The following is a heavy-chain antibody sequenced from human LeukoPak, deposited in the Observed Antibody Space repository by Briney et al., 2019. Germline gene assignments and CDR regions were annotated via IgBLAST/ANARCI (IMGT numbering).Heavy chain of an antibody. CDR3: ARGTVVPAYKGLFDY. CDR2: IKEDGTEK. D-gene: IGHD2-2*01. J-gene: IGHJ4*02. V-gene: IGHV3-7*01. CDR1: GFTFSDFW. Sequence: GGSLRLSCAGSGFTFSDFWMTWVRQTPGKGLEWVANIKEDGTEKNLVDSVKGRFTISRDNAKNSLYLQMNSLRAEDTAVYYCARGTVVPAYKGLFDYWGQGTLVTVSS.